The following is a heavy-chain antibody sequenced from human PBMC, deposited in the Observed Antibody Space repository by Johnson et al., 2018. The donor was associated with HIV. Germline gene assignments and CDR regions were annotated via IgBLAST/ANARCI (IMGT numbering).Heavy chain of an antibody. J-gene: IGHJ3*02. CDR2: ISSNGGST. Sequence: VQLVESGGGLVQPGGSLRLSCVASGFTVSSNYMSWVRQAPGKGLEYVSAISSNGGSTYYANSVKGRFTISSDNYQNTLDLQMNSLRAEDTAVYYCAKTRGVGYADMGHDAFDIWGQVTMVTVSS. CDR1: GFTVSSNY. V-gene: IGHV3-64*01. CDR3: AKTRGVGYADMGHDAFDI. D-gene: IGHD2-2*01.